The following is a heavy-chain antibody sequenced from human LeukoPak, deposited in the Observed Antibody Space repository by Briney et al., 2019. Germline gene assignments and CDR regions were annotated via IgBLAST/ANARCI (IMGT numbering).Heavy chain of an antibody. Sequence: ASVKVSCKASGYTIYSYGCSWVRQAPGQGLEWMAWISVYNDNRRYAQNFQGRVTLTTDKSTSTAYMELRSLKSDDTATYYCVRDGRFEYSHFYYFDYWGQGTQVTVSS. CDR1: GYTIYSYG. V-gene: IGHV1-18*01. CDR2: ISVYNDNR. CDR3: VRDGRFEYSHFYYFDY. J-gene: IGHJ4*02. D-gene: IGHD5-12*01.